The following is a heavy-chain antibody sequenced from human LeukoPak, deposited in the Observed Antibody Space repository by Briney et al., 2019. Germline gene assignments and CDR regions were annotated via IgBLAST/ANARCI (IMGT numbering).Heavy chain of an antibody. J-gene: IGHJ4*02. Sequence: ASVKVSCKASGYTFSNYGISWVRQAPGLGLEWRGWTSYNGNTNYAQKFQDRVTMTTDTSTTTAYMELRSLESDDTAVYYCARHSGSGWQALGYWGQGTLVTVSS. CDR2: TSYNGNT. CDR3: ARHSGSGWQALGY. D-gene: IGHD6-19*01. CDR1: GYTFSNYG. V-gene: IGHV1-18*04.